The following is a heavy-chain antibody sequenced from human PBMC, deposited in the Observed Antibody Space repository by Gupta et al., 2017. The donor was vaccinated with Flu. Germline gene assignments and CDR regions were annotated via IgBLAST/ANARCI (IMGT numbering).Heavy chain of an antibody. D-gene: IGHD1-1*01. J-gene: IGHJ4*02. V-gene: IGHV3-74*03. CDR2: IYPDGRNT. CDR1: VVSFSRAH. Sequence: AAAVVSFSRAHRQGVVQVTGKRLKWVSSIYPDGRNTTYAESGKNRYTMTRDNTKNPRYLKMNSLRDDDTAVDDCTTVTSGCWGQGTLVTVSS. CDR3: TTVTSGC.